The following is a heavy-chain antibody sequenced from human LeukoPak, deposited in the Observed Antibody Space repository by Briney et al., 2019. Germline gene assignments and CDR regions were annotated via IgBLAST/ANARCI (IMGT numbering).Heavy chain of an antibody. CDR1: GFTFSSYA. D-gene: IGHD2-15*01. CDR2: ISTSGSIT. CDR3: ARQLGYCSDGNCYFDY. J-gene: IGHJ4*02. Sequence: SGGSLRLSCAASGFTFSSYAMSWVRQAPGKGLEWVAAISTSGSITYYADSVKGRLTISRDNSKNTLSLQMNSLRAEDTAVYYCARQLGYCSDGNCYFDYWGQGTQVTVSS. V-gene: IGHV3-23*01.